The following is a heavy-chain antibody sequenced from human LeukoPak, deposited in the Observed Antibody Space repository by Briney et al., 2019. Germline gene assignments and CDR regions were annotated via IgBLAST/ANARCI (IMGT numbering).Heavy chain of an antibody. CDR2: VYYSGST. D-gene: IGHD3-22*01. J-gene: IGHJ5*01. CDR3: TISGYSDSSGSYNYFDS. V-gene: IGHV4-39*07. CDR1: GGSISSRSYY. Sequence: SETLSLTCTVSGGSISSRSYYWGWIRQPPGKGLEWIGNVYYSGSTNYNPSLKSRVTISVDSSKNQFSLKMTSVTAADTAVYYCTISGYSDSSGSYNYFDSWGQGTLVTVSS.